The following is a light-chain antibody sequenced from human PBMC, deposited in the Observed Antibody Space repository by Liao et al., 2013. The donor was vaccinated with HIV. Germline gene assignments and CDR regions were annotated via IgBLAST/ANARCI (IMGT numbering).Light chain of an antibody. CDR2: QDR. Sequence: SYDLTQPPSVSVSPGQTASITCSGDKLGDKYTCWYQQKAGQSPVLVMYQDRKRPSGIPERFSGSNSDNTPTLTVSGTQAVDEADYFCLAWDGDTAVFGTGTRVTVL. V-gene: IGLV3-1*01. CDR1: KLGDKY. J-gene: IGLJ1*01. CDR3: LAWDGDTAV.